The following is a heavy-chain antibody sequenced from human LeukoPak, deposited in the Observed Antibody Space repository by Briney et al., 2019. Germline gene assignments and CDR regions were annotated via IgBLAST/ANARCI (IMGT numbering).Heavy chain of an antibody. CDR2: LSDNGGAYT. J-gene: IGHJ6*02. Sequence: GGSLRLSCAASGFTFSNYAMSWFRQAPGKGLEWVSDLSDNGGAYTNYVGSVKGRFTISRDNSKNTLYLQMNSLRAEDTAVYYCARGKGSYSSSWYPFYYYYYGMDVWGQGTTVTVSS. CDR1: GFTFSNYA. V-gene: IGHV3-23*01. D-gene: IGHD6-13*01. CDR3: ARGKGSYSSSWYPFYYYYYGMDV.